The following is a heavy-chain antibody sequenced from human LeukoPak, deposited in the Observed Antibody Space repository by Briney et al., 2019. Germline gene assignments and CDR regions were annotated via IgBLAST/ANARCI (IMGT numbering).Heavy chain of an antibody. CDR2: ISYDGSNK. CDR3: ARDLATGGGLIVTMVRGEIPY. J-gene: IGHJ4*02. CDR1: GFTFSSYA. Sequence: GGSLRLSCAASGFTFSSYAMHWVRQAPGKGLEWVAVISYDGSNKYYADSVKGRFTISRDNSKNTLYLQMNSLRAEDTAVYYCARDLATGGGLIVTMVRGEIPYWGQGTLVTVSS. V-gene: IGHV3-30-3*01. D-gene: IGHD3-10*01.